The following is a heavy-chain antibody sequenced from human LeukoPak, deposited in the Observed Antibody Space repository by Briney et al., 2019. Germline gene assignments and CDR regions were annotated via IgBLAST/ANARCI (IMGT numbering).Heavy chain of an antibody. CDR2: IIPIFGTA. CDR3: ARDLRSWYDILTGYYYYYYMDV. CDR1: GGTFSSYA. V-gene: IGHV1-69*05. D-gene: IGHD3-9*01. J-gene: IGHJ6*03. Sequence: GASVKVSCKASGGTFSSYAISWVRQAPGQGLEWMGRIIPIFGTANYAQKFQGRVTITTDESTSTAYTELSSLRSEDTAVYYCARDLRSWYDILTGYYYYYYMDVWGKGTTVTVSS.